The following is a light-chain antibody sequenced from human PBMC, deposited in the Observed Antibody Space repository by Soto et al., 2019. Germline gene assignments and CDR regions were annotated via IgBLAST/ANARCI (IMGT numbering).Light chain of an antibody. Sequence: EIVLTQSPATLSLSPGXXAXLSCRASXSVSSYLAWYQQKPGQAPRLLIYDASNRATGIPARFSGSGSGTDFTLTISSLEPEDFAVYYCQQRSNWPTFGQGTKLEIK. J-gene: IGKJ2*01. V-gene: IGKV3-11*01. CDR1: XSVSSY. CDR3: QQRSNWPT. CDR2: DAS.